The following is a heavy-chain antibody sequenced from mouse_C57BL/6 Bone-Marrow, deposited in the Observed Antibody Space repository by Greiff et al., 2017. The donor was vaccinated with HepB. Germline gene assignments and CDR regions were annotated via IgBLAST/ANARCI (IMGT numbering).Heavy chain of an antibody. Sequence: EVQLQQSGPELVKPGASVKMSCKASGYTFTDYNMHWVKQSHGKSLEWIGYINPNNGGTNYNQKFKGKATLTVNKSSSTAYMELRSLTSEDSAVYYCEICYGRSSYYFDYWGQGTTLTVSS. V-gene: IGHV1-22*01. CDR2: INPNNGGT. CDR3: EICYGRSSYYFDY. D-gene: IGHD1-1*01. CDR1: GYTFTDYN. J-gene: IGHJ2*01.